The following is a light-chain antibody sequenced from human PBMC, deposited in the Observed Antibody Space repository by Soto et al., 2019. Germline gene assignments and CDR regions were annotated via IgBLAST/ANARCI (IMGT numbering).Light chain of an antibody. J-gene: IGKJ4*01. CDR1: QNVARNY. V-gene: IGKV3-20*01. Sequence: EIVLTQSPGTLSLSPGERATLSCRASQNVARNYLAWYQQRPGQAPRLLIYDASTRATGIPDRFSGSGSGTDFTLTISRLEPEDFAVYICQQYARSPLAFGGGTKVDI. CDR2: DAS. CDR3: QQYARSPLA.